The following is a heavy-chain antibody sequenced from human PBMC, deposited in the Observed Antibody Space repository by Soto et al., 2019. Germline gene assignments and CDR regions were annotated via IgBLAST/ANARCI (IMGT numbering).Heavy chain of an antibody. CDR3: ARRVNNYYYQDV. CDR1: GFTFSDYW. V-gene: IGHV3-74*01. J-gene: IGHJ6*03. CDR2: IKRDGGTA. Sequence: EVQLVESGGGLVQPGGSLRLSCAASGFTFSDYWMHWVRQVPGKGLEWVSRIKRDGGTANYADSVKGRFTISRDNAKNTLYLEMNSLRVEDTADYYRARRVNNYYYQDVWGKGTTVTVSS. D-gene: IGHD3-10*01.